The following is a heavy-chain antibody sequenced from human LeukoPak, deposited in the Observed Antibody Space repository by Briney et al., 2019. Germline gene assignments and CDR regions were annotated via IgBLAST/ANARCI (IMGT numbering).Heavy chain of an antibody. J-gene: IGHJ4*02. D-gene: IGHD1-26*01. CDR2: INHSGST. CDR1: GGSFSGYY. CDR3: ARFRKLLPRAAGGY. Sequence: KPSETLSLTCAVYGGSFSGYYWSWIRQPPGKGLEWIGEINHSGSTNYNPSLKSRVTISVDTSKNQFSLKLSSVTAADTAVYYCARFRKLLPRAAGGYWGQGTLVTVSS. V-gene: IGHV4-34*01.